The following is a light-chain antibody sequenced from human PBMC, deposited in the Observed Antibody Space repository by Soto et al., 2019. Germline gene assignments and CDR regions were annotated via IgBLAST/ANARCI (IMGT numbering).Light chain of an antibody. CDR2: EVS. CDR1: SSDGGGYNY. J-gene: IGLJ2*01. Sequence: QSALTQPASVSGSPGQSITISCTGTSSDGGGYNYVSWYQQHPGKAPKLMIYEVSNRPSGVSNRFSGSKSGNTASLTISGRQAEDEADYYCSSYTSSSTPHVVFGGGTKLTVL. V-gene: IGLV2-14*01. CDR3: SSYTSSSTPHVV.